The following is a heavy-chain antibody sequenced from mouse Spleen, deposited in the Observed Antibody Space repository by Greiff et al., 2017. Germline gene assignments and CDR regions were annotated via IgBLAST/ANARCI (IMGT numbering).Heavy chain of an antibody. Sequence: EVQVVESGEGLVKPGGSLKLSCAASGFTFSSYAMSWVRQTPEKRLEWVAYISSGGDYIYYADTVKGRFTISRDNARNTLYLQMSSLKSEDTAMYYCTSHSNSYYFDYWGQGTTLTVSS. V-gene: IGHV5-9-1*02. D-gene: IGHD2-5*01. CDR2: ISSGGDYI. J-gene: IGHJ2*01. CDR1: GFTFSSYA. CDR3: TSHSNSYYFDY.